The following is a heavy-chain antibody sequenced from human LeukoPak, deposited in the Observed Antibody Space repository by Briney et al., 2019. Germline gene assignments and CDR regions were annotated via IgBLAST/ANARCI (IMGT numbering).Heavy chain of an antibody. CDR3: ARIRGGFFDAFDM. CDR2: IKQDGSEK. J-gene: IGHJ3*02. V-gene: IGHV3-7*01. CDR1: GFAFSSYW. D-gene: IGHD3-16*01. Sequence: PGGSLRLSCTASGFAFSSYWMSWVRQAPGKGLEWVANIKQDGSEKYYVDSVKGRFTISRDNAKISLYVQMNSLTAEDTAVYYCARIRGGFFDAFDMWGQGTMVTVSS.